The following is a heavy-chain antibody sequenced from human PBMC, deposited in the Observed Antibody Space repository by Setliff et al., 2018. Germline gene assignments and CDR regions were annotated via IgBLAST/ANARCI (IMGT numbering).Heavy chain of an antibody. V-gene: IGHV5-51*01. J-gene: IGHJ5*02. CDR2: IYPRDSDT. CDR1: GYSFTSHW. D-gene: IGHD5-12*01. Sequence: GESLKISCKGSGYSFTSHWIGWVRQMPGKGLELMGIIYPRDSDTRYSPSLQGQVTISADKSITTAYLQWSRLKVSDSGIYYCARGRRDGYKAGFDPWGQGTLVTVSS. CDR3: ARGRRDGYKAGFDP.